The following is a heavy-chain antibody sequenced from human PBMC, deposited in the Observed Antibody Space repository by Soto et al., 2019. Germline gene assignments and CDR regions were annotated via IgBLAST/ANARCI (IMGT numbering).Heavy chain of an antibody. CDR2: IYYSGST. CDR1: GGSISSSSYY. Sequence: SETLSLTCTVSGGSISSSSYYWGWIRQPPGKGLEWIGSIYYSGSTYYNPSLKSRVTISVDTSKNQFSLKLSSVTAADTAVYYCARLEIAAARYNWFDPWGQGTLVTVSS. V-gene: IGHV4-39*01. CDR3: ARLEIAAARYNWFDP. D-gene: IGHD6-13*01. J-gene: IGHJ5*02.